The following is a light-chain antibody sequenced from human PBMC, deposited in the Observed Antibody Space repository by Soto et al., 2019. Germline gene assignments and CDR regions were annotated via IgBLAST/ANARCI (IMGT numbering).Light chain of an antibody. CDR1: QSVSSSY. CDR3: QQYDTSPQT. Sequence: EIVLTQSPGTLSLSPGERATLSCRASQSVSSSYLAWYQQKPGQAPRLLIYGASSRATGIPDRFSGSGSGTDFTLTISRLEPEDFAMYYCQQYDTSPQTFGQGTKVDIK. J-gene: IGKJ1*01. CDR2: GAS. V-gene: IGKV3-20*01.